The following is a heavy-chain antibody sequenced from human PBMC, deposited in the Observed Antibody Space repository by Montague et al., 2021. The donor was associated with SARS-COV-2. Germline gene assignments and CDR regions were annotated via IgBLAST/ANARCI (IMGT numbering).Heavy chain of an antibody. Sequence: SETLSLTCVVYRHSMCTGTQSPRGRLHAGNRLARVGQISPTGSTKYKPSLKSRVSMSVDKSWNQFSLRLTSVTAADTAIYYCARKGSGGSDLAYWGQGTLVTVSS. J-gene: IGHJ4*02. CDR1: RHSMCTGTQ. V-gene: IGHV4-4*02. CDR2: ISPTGST. CDR3: ARKGSGGSDLAY. D-gene: IGHD3-10*01.